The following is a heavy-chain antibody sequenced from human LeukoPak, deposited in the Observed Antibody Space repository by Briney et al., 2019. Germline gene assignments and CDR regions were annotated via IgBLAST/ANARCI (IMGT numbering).Heavy chain of an antibody. CDR2: IIPIFGTA. V-gene: IGHV1-69*13. J-gene: IGHJ5*02. CDR1: GGTFSSYA. Sequence: ASVKVSCKASGGTFSSYAISWVRQAPGQGLEWMGGIIPIFGTANYAQKFQGRVTITADESTSTAYMELSSLRSEDTAVYYCARAPYSSSWFLPNAPNWFDPWGQGTLVTVSS. D-gene: IGHD6-13*01. CDR3: ARAPYSSSWFLPNAPNWFDP.